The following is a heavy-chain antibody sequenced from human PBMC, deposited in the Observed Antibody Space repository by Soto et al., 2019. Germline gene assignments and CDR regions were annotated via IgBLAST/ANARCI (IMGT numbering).Heavy chain of an antibody. CDR2: IIPIFGTA. CDR1: GGTFSSYA. CDR3: ANSRDGYNSLPDY. J-gene: IGHJ4*02. Sequence: SVKVSCKASGGTFSSYAISWVRQAPGQGLEWMGGIIPIFGTANYAQKFQGRVTITADESTSTAYMELSSLRSEDTAVYYCANSRDGYNSLPDYWGQGTLVTVSS. D-gene: IGHD5-12*01. V-gene: IGHV1-69*13.